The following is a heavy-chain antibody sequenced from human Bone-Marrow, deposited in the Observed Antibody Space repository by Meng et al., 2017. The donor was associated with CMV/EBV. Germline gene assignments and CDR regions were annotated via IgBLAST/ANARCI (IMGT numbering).Heavy chain of an antibody. CDR2: IWYDGSNK. CDR3: ARDYLRWLLSAFDS. D-gene: IGHD5-24*01. Sequence: GGSLRLSCAASGFTFSSYGMHWVRQAPGKGLEWVAVIWYDGSNKYYADSVKGRFTISRDNSKNTLYLQMNSLRAEDTAVYYCARDYLRWLLSAFDSVGQGTLVTVSS. J-gene: IGHJ4*02. V-gene: IGHV3-33*01. CDR1: GFTFSSYG.